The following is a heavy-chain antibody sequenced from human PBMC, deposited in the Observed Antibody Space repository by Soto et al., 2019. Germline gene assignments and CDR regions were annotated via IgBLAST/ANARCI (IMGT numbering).Heavy chain of an antibody. V-gene: IGHV1-8*01. CDR2: MNPNSGNT. Sequence: QVQLVQSGAEVKKPGASVKVSCKASGYTFTSYDINWVRQATGQGLEWMGWMNPNSGNTGYAQKFQGRVTMTRNTSISTAYMELSSLRSEDTAVYYCQVAATHWFMDYFDYWGQGTLVTVSS. J-gene: IGHJ4*02. D-gene: IGHD2-15*01. CDR1: GYTFTSYD. CDR3: QVAATHWFMDYFDY.